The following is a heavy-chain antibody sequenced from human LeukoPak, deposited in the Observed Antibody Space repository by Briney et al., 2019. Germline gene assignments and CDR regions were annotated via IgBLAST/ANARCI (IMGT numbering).Heavy chain of an antibody. CDR3: ARCDWLVQNGMDV. CDR2: IYYSGST. Sequence: SETLSLTCTVSGGSISSYYWSWIRQPPGKGLEWIGYIYYSGSTNYNPSLKSRVTISVDTSKNQFSLKLSSVTAADTAVYYCARCDWLVQNGMDVWGQGTTVTVSS. V-gene: IGHV4-59*08. J-gene: IGHJ6*02. CDR1: GGSISSYY. D-gene: IGHD3-9*01.